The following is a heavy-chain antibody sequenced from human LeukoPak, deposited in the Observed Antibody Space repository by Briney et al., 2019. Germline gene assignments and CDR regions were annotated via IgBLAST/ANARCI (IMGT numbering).Heavy chain of an antibody. D-gene: IGHD6-25*01. CDR3: AGSAIDAFDI. V-gene: IGHV4-61*05. CDR1: GGSITSSSYY. CDR2: IYNSGST. Sequence: SETLSLTCTVSGGSITSSSYYWGWIRQPPGKGLECIGYIYNSGSTNYNPSLKSRVSISVDTSKNQFSLKLSSVTAADTAVYYCAGSAIDAFDIWGQGTMVTVSS. J-gene: IGHJ3*02.